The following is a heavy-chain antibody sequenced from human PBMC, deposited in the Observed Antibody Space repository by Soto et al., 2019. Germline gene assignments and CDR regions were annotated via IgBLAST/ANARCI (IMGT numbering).Heavy chain of an antibody. CDR2: IYYSGST. V-gene: IGHV4-39*01. CDR3: ARAPQYYDYVWGSYRYGYFDY. Sequence: SETLSLTCTVSGGSISSSSYYWGWIRQPPGKGLEWIGSIYYSGSTYYNPSLKRRVTISVDTSKNQFSLKLSSVNAADTAVYYCARAPQYYDYVWGSYRYGYFDYWGQGTLVTVSS. J-gene: IGHJ4*02. D-gene: IGHD3-16*02. CDR1: GGSISSSSYY.